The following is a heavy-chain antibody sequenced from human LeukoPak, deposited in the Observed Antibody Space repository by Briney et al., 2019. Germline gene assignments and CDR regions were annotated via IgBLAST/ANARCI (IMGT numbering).Heavy chain of an antibody. Sequence: GGSLRLSCAASGFTFSDYYMSWIRQAPGKGLEWVSYISSSGSSIYYADSVKGRFAIARDNAKNSLYLQMNSLRAEDTAVYYCARDGPRPPLVGVLVGAFDIWGQGTMVTVSS. CDR3: ARDGPRPPLVGVLVGAFDI. CDR1: GFTFSDYY. CDR2: ISSSGSSI. J-gene: IGHJ3*02. V-gene: IGHV3-11*04. D-gene: IGHD1-26*01.